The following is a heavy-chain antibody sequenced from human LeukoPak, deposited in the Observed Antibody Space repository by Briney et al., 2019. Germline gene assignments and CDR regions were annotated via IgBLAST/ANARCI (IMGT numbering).Heavy chain of an antibody. CDR1: GGSFSSYY. V-gene: IGHV4-39*01. J-gene: IGHJ4*02. CDR3: ARLGWQQLVNY. Sequence: PSETLSLTCAVYGGSFSSYYWGWIRQPPGKGLEWIGSIYYSGSTYYNPSLKSRVTISVDTSKNQFSLKLSSVTAADTAVYYCARLGWQQLVNYWGQGTLVTVSS. CDR2: IYYSGST. D-gene: IGHD6-13*01.